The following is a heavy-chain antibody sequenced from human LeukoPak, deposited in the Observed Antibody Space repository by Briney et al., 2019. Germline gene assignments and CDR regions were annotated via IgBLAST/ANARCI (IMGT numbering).Heavy chain of an antibody. V-gene: IGHV1-18*01. CDR3: ASCSADWAGNWFDP. CDR2: ISAYNGNT. Sequence: ASVKVSCKASGYTFTSYGISWVRQAPGQGLEWMGWISAYNGNTNYAQKLQGRVTITADKSTSTAYMELSSLRSEDTAVYYCASCSADWAGNWFDPWGQGTLVTVSS. D-gene: IGHD2-15*01. CDR1: GYTFTSYG. J-gene: IGHJ5*02.